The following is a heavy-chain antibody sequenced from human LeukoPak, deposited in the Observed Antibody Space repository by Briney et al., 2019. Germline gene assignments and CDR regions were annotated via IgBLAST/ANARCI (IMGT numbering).Heavy chain of an antibody. V-gene: IGHV3-48*01. CDR2: ISSGSSSI. Sequence: GGSLRLSCAAAGFTFSTYSMNWVRQAPGKGLEWVSYISSGSSSIYYADSVKGRFTISRDNAKYSLYLQMNSLRAADTAVYYCARDPAGAGIYYDYWGQGTLVTVSS. D-gene: IGHD6-19*01. CDR1: GFTFSTYS. CDR3: ARDPAGAGIYYDY. J-gene: IGHJ4*02.